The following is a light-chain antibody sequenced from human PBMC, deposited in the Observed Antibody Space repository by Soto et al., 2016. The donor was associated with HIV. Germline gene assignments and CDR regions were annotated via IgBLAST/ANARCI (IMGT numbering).Light chain of an antibody. CDR1: QSISTY. Sequence: DIQMTQSPSSLSLSIGDRVIITCRASQSISTYLNWYQQKPGRAPKLLISDASSLQSGVPSRFSGSGSGTEFTLTISSLQPDDFATYYCQQYTTYPVTFGQGTKVEIK. V-gene: IGKV1-39*01. CDR2: DAS. J-gene: IGKJ2*01. CDR3: QQYTTYPVT.